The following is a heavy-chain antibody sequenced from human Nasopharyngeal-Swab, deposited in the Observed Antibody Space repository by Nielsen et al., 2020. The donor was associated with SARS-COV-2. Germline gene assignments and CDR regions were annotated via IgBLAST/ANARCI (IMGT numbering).Heavy chain of an antibody. J-gene: IGHJ4*02. CDR1: GFTFSSYA. D-gene: IGHD2/OR15-2a*01. CDR3: AKDFSLSAFMVADMGFDY. CDR2: ISGSGGST. V-gene: IGHV3-23*01. Sequence: GEALKISWAASGFTFSSYAMSWVRQAPGKGLEWVSAISGSGGSTYYADSVKGRFIISRDNSKNTLYLQMNSLRAEDTAVYYCAKDFSLSAFMVADMGFDYWGQGTLVTVSS.